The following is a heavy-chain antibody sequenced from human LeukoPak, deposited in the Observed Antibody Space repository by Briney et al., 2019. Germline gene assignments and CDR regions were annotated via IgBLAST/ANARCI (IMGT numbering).Heavy chain of an antibody. D-gene: IGHD5-12*01. CDR1: GYTFTSYD. Sequence: ASVKVSCKASGYTFTSYDINWVRQAPGQGLEWMGWMNPNSGNTDYAQKFQGRVTITRNTSISTAYMELSSLRSEDTAVYYCARSGYDWDYWGQGTLVTVSS. J-gene: IGHJ4*02. CDR2: MNPNSGNT. V-gene: IGHV1-8*03. CDR3: ARSGYDWDY.